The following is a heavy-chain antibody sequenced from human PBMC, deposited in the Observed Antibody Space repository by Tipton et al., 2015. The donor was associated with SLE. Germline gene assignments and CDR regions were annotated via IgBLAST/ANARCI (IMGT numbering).Heavy chain of an antibody. Sequence: SLRLSCAASGFTFSKYWMTWVRQAPGKGLEWVANINEDGSEKYYVDSVKGRVTISRDNAKNSLYLQMNSLRAEDTAIYYCTRVDRDCSGGSCNTFDLWGRGTLVTVSS. CDR2: INEDGSEK. J-gene: IGHJ2*01. V-gene: IGHV3-7*01. CDR3: TRVDRDCSGGSCNTFDL. CDR1: GFTFSKYW. D-gene: IGHD2-15*01.